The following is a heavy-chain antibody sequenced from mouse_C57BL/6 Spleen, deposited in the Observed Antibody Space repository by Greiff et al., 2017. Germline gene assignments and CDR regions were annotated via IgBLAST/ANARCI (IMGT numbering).Heavy chain of an antibody. CDR3: ARSYYGNYEGVDY. CDR2: INPSSGYT. J-gene: IGHJ2*01. D-gene: IGHD2-10*01. V-gene: IGHV1-4*01. Sequence: VQLQQSGAELARPGASVKMSCKASGYTFTSYTMHWVTQRPGQGLEWIGYINPSSGYTKYNQKFKDKATLTADKSSSTAYMQLSSLTSEDSAVYYCARSYYGNYEGVDYWGQGTTLTVSS. CDR1: GYTFTSYT.